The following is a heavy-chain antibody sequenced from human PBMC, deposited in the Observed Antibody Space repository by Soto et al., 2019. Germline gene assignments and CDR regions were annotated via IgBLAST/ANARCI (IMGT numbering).Heavy chain of an antibody. Sequence: SVKVSCKASGGTFNNNAISWVRQAPGQGLEWMGGIIPILGTANYAQKFQGRATITADESTSTGYMELSSLRSEDTAVYYCARPYDSSDYYGGGMDVWGQGTTVTAP. V-gene: IGHV1-69*13. CDR2: IIPILGTA. J-gene: IGHJ6*02. CDR1: GGTFNNNA. CDR3: ARPYDSSDYYGGGMDV. D-gene: IGHD3-22*01.